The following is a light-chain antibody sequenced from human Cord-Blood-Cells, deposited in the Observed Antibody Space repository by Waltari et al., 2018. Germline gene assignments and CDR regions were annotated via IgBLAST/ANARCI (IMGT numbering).Light chain of an antibody. CDR3: CSYAGRSTWV. V-gene: IGLV2-23*02. Sequence: QSALTQPASVSGSPGQSITISCPGTSSDVGSDTLVPWYQQHPGKAPKLMIYEVSKRPSGVSNRFSGSKSGNTASLTISGLQAEDEADYYCCSYAGRSTWVFGGGTKLTVL. CDR1: SSDVGSDTL. CDR2: EVS. J-gene: IGLJ3*02.